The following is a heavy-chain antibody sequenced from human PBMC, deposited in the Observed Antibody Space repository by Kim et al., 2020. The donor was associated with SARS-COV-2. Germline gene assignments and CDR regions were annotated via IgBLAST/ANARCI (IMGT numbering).Heavy chain of an antibody. CDR3: AKPPPSIAARLWYFNY. V-gene: IGHV3-23*01. Sequence: GGSLRLSCAASGFTFSSYAMSLVCQAPGKVLEWVSAISGSGGSTYYADSVKGRFTISRDNSKNTLYLQMNSLRAEDTAVYYCAKPPPSIAARLWYFNYWGQGTLVTVSS. CDR1: GFTFSSYA. CDR2: ISGSGGST. D-gene: IGHD6-6*01. J-gene: IGHJ4*02.